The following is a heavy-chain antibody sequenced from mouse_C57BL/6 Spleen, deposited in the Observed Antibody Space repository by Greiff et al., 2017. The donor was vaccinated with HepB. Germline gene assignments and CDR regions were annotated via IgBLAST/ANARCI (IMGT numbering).Heavy chain of an antibody. CDR3: ARDEGGSSHY. CDR2: ISDGGSYT. J-gene: IGHJ2*01. V-gene: IGHV5-4*01. D-gene: IGHD1-1*01. CDR1: GFTFSSYA. Sequence: DVHLVESGGGLVKPGGSLKLSCAASGFTFSSYAMSWVRQTPEKRLEWVATISDGGSYTYYPDNVKGRFTISRDNAKNNLYLQMSHLKSEDTAMYYCARDEGGSSHYWGQGTTLTVSS.